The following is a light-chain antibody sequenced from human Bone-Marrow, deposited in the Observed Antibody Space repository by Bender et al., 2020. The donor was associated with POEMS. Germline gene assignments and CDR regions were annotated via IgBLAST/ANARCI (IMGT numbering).Light chain of an antibody. CDR1: SSDVGNYNL. J-gene: IGLJ3*02. Sequence: QSALTQPASVSGSPGQSITISCTGTSSDVGNYNLVSWYQQHPVKAPKLMIYEDTNRPSGVSNRFSGSKSGNTASLTISGLQAEDEADYHCCSYAGITTLGVFGGGTKVTVL. CDR3: CSYAGITTLGV. V-gene: IGLV2-23*01. CDR2: EDT.